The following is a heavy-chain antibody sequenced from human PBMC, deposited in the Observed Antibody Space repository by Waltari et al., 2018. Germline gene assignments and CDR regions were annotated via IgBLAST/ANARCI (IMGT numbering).Heavy chain of an antibody. J-gene: IGHJ4*02. Sequence: QLQLQESGPGLVKPSETLSLTCTVSGGSISSSSYYWGWIRQPPGKGLEWIGSIYYSGSTYYNPSLNSRVTISVDTSKNQFSSKLSSVTAADTAVYYCARGYSSSWNSYYFDYWGQGTLFTVSS. CDR2: IYYSGST. CDR1: GGSISSSSYY. D-gene: IGHD6-13*01. CDR3: ARGYSSSWNSYYFDY. V-gene: IGHV4-39*07.